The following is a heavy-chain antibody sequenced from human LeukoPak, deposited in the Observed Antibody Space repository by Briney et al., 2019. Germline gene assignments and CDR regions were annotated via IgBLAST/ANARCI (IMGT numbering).Heavy chain of an antibody. CDR3: ARSPHILTGENFDY. CDR1: GYTFTSYD. CDR2: INPNSGGT. Sequence: ASVMVSCKASGYTFTSYDINWVRQATGQGLEWMGWINPNSGGTNYAQKFQGRVTMTRDTSITTAYMEMSRLRSDDTALYYCARSPHILTGENFDYWGQGTLVTVSS. D-gene: IGHD3-9*01. J-gene: IGHJ4*02. V-gene: IGHV1-2*02.